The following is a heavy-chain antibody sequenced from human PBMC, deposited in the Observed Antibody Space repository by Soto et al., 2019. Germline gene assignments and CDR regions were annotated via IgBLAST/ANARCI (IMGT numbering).Heavy chain of an antibody. V-gene: IGHV1-18*04. D-gene: IGHD3-22*01. CDR3: ASPSGSSGYYYDY. Sequence: QVQLVQSGAEVKKPGASVKVSCKASGYTFTSYGISWVRQAPGQGLEWMGWISAYNGNTNYEQKLQGRVTMTTDTSTSRADMELRSLRADDTAVYYCASPSGSSGYYYDYWGQGTLVTGSS. CDR2: ISAYNGNT. J-gene: IGHJ4*02. CDR1: GYTFTSYG.